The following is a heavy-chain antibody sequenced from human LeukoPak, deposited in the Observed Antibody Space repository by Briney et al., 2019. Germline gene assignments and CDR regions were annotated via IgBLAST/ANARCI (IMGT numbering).Heavy chain of an antibody. Sequence: SETLSLTCTVSGGSISSYYWSWIRQPPGKGLEWIGYIYYSGSTNYNPSLKSRVTISVDTSKNQFSLKLSSVTAADTAVYYCARVIVEMATVHDAFDIWGQGTMVTVSS. J-gene: IGHJ3*02. CDR1: GGSISSYY. V-gene: IGHV4-59*01. D-gene: IGHD5-24*01. CDR2: IYYSGST. CDR3: ARVIVEMATVHDAFDI.